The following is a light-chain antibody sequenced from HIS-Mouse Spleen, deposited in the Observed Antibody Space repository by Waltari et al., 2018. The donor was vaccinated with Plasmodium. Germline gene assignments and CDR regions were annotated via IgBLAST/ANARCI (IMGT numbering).Light chain of an antibody. CDR3: QQYNNPRMT. J-gene: IGKJ2*01. V-gene: IGKV3-15*01. CDR2: GAS. Sequence: EIVMTQSPATLSVSPGERATLPCRASQSVSSNLAWYQQKPGQAPRLLIYGASTRATGIPARFSGSGSGTEFTLTISSLQSEDFAVYYCQQYNNPRMTFGQGTKLEIK. CDR1: QSVSSN.